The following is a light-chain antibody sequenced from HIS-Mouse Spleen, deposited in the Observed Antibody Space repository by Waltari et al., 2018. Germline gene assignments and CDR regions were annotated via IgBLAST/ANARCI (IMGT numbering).Light chain of an antibody. V-gene: IGLV3-10*01. CDR2: EDN. CDR3: YSTDSSGNHRV. CDR1: ALPKKY. Sequence: SYELTQPPSVSVSPGQTARITCPGDALPKKYASWYQQKSGQAPVLVIYEDNKRPSGIPERFSCSSSGTMATLTISGAQVEDEADYYCYSTDSSGNHRVFGGGTKLTVL. J-gene: IGLJ2*01.